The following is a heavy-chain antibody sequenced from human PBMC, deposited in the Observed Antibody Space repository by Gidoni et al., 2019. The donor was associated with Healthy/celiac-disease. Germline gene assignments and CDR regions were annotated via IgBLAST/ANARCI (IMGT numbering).Heavy chain of an antibody. CDR1: GGSTSSGGYY. CDR3: ARKVAASQEEGWFDP. V-gene: IGHV4-31*03. D-gene: IGHD6-19*01. CDR2: IYYSGST. J-gene: IGHJ5*02. Sequence: QVQLQESGPGLVKPSQTLSLTCPVSGGSTSSGGYYWSWIRQHPGKGLEWIGYIYYSGSTYYNPSLKSRVTISVDTSKNQFSLKLSSVTAADTAVYYCARKVAASQEEGWFDPWGQGTLVTVSS.